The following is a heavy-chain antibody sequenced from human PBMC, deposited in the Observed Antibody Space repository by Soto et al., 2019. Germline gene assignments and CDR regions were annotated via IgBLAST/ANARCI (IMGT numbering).Heavy chain of an antibody. Sequence: PSETLSPTCTFSAPIMSTYYRHTIAQPPAKGRERARFFYNSGRGSTGSNPFLSSRGTFSIETSKSQLSLNLDSVTAADTAVYYCARHAPCECDILTGYYCRRDPKCDYWGQGTLVTVS. CDR3: ARHAPCECDILTGYYCRRDPKCDY. J-gene: IGHJ4*02. V-gene: IGHV4-59*01. D-gene: IGHD3-9*01. CDR2: FYNSGRGST. CDR1: APIMSTYY.